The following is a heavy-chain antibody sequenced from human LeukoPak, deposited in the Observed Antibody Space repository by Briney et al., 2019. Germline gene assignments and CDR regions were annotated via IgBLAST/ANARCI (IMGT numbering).Heavy chain of an antibody. V-gene: IGHV4-34*01. CDR3: ASRKLGNDY. D-gene: IGHD7-27*01. CDR2: INDRGST. CDR1: GGSFSGYS. J-gene: IGHJ4*02. Sequence: SETLSLTCAVYGGSFSGYSWTWIRQSPGKGLEWIGQINDRGSTKYNPSLKSRVAISVDTSKNQFFLILNSVTAADTAVYYCASRKLGNDYWGQGTLVTVSS.